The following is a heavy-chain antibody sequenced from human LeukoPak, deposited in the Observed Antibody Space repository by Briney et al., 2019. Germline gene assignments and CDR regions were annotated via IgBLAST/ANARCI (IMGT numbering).Heavy chain of an antibody. V-gene: IGHV3-33*01. CDR3: ATAGGSWYVGSLDY. Sequence: PGGSLRLSCAASGFTFSNYGIHWVRQAPGKGLEWVAVMWYDGTNKYYADAVKGRFTISRDNSKNTLYLQLNSLRAEDTAVYYCATAGGSWYVGSLDYWGQGTLVTVSS. J-gene: IGHJ4*02. CDR2: MWYDGTNK. CDR1: GFTFSNYG. D-gene: IGHD6-13*01.